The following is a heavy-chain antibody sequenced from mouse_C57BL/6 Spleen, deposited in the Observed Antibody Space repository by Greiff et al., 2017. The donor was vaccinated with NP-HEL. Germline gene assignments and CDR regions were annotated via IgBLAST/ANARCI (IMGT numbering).Heavy chain of an antibody. V-gene: IGHV1-26*01. D-gene: IGHD4-1*01. CDR2: INPNNGGT. CDR1: GYTFTDYY. J-gene: IGHJ1*03. Sequence: VQLQQSGPELVKPGASVKISCKASGYTFTDYYMNWVKQSHGKSLEWIGDINPNNGGTSYNQKFKGKATLTVDKSSSTAYMELRSLTSEDSAVYYCARPNWDRYWYFDVWGTGTTVTVSS. CDR3: ARPNWDRYWYFDV.